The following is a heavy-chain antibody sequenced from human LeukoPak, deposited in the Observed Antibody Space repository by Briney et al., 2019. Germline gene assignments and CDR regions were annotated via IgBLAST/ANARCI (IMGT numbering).Heavy chain of an antibody. Sequence: PSETLSLTCAVSGYSISSGYYWGWIRQPPGQGLEWIGSIYHSGSTYYNPSLKSRVTISVDTSKNQFSLKLSSVTAADTAVYYCARHVAVAGEYNWFDPWGQGTLATVSS. D-gene: IGHD6-19*01. V-gene: IGHV4-38-2*01. CDR1: GYSISSGYY. CDR2: IYHSGST. CDR3: ARHVAVAGEYNWFDP. J-gene: IGHJ5*02.